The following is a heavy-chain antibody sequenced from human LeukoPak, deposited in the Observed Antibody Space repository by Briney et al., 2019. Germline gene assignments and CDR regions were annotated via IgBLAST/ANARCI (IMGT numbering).Heavy chain of an antibody. CDR2: IYHSGST. J-gene: IGHJ4*02. V-gene: IGHV4-4*02. CDR3: ASRRELTGEPY. Sequence: PSETLSLTCAVSGASISSHAWWAWVRQPPGKGLEWIGEIYHSGSTLFNPSLRSRVSISVDKSNNRFSLQLSSVTAADTAVYYCASRRELTGEPYWGQGTLVSVSS. D-gene: IGHD3-10*01. CDR1: GASISSHAW.